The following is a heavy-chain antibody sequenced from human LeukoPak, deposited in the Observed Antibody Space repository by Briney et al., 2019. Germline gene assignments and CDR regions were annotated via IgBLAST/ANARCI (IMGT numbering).Heavy chain of an antibody. CDR2: ISERGGST. V-gene: IGHV3-23*01. Sequence: GGSLRLSCVVSGLTLSNYGMSWVRQAPGKGLEWVSGISERGGSTNYADSVKGRFIISRHNSRNTMYLQMNSVRAEDTAVYFCAKRGVVIRVILVGFHKEAYYFDSWGQGALVTVSS. CDR3: AKRGVVIRVILVGFHKEAYYFDS. D-gene: IGHD3-22*01. CDR1: GLTLSNYG. J-gene: IGHJ4*02.